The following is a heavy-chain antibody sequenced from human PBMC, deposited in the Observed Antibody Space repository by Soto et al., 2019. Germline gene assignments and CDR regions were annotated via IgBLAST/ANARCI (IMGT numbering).Heavy chain of an antibody. CDR3: TSNPPDDYGDYPNWFDP. J-gene: IGHJ5*02. CDR1: GFTFSGSA. CDR2: IRSKANSYAT. Sequence: GGSLRLSCAASGFTFSGSAMHWVRQASGKGLEWVGRIRSKANSYATAYAASVKGRFTISRDDSKNTAYLQMNSLKTEDTAVYYCTSNPPDDYGDYPNWFDPWGQGTLVTVSS. D-gene: IGHD4-17*01. V-gene: IGHV3-73*01.